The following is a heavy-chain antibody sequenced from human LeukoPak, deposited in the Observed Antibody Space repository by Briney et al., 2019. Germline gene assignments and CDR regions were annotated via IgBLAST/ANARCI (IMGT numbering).Heavy chain of an antibody. J-gene: IGHJ4*02. CDR2: ILQDGTIK. CDR3: VREDFGNYYFDF. V-gene: IGHV3-30*04. CDR1: GFTFSRYA. D-gene: IGHD4-11*01. Sequence: PGTSLRLSCAASGFTFSRYAFHWVRQASGKGLEWVAVILQDGTIKYYADSVKGRFTISRDNSKNTLYLQVHSLSTEDTAVYYCVREDFGNYYFDFWGQGTLVTVSS.